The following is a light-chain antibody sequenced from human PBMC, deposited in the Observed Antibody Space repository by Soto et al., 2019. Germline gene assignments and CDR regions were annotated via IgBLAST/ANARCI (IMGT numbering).Light chain of an antibody. Sequence: QSALTQPASVSGSPGQSITISCTGTSSDVGGYNYVSWYQQFPGRAPKVMIYEVTNRPSGVSNRFSGSKSGNTASLTISGLQAEDEADYYCSSYTSSNTLIFGGGTKLTVL. V-gene: IGLV2-14*01. CDR3: SSYTSSNTLI. CDR1: SSDVGGYNY. CDR2: EVT. J-gene: IGLJ2*01.